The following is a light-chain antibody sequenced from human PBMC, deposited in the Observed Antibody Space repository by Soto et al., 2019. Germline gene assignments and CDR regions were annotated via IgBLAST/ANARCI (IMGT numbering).Light chain of an antibody. CDR1: QSVSSN. CDR2: GAS. J-gene: IGKJ4*01. V-gene: IGKV3-15*01. CDR3: QQYNNWPPLT. Sequence: EIVMTQSPATLSVSPGERATLSCRASQSVSSNLAWYQQKPGQAPRLLIYGASTRATGIPARFSGSGSGTEFTLTISSLQSEHFAVYSCQQYNNWPPLTFGGGTKVEIK.